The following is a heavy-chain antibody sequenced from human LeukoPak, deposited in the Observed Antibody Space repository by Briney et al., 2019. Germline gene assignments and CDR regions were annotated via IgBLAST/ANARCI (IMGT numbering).Heavy chain of an antibody. V-gene: IGHV3-23*01. CDR2: ISGSGGST. D-gene: IGHD6-19*01. CDR3: ARDGPPSGWYRAWYFDL. CDR1: GFTFSSYA. Sequence: PGGSLRLSCAASGFTFSSYAMSWVRQAPGKGLEWVSAISGSGGSTYYADSVKGRFTISRDNSKNTLYLQMYSLRAEDTAVYYCARDGPPSGWYRAWYFDLWGRGTLVTVSS. J-gene: IGHJ2*01.